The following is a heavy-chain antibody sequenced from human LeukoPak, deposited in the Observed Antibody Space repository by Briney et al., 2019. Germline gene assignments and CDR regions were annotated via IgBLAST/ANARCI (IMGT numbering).Heavy chain of an antibody. CDR3: AKEGGSGYAVTILDYFDY. CDR1: GFTFSSYG. D-gene: IGHD4-17*01. V-gene: IGHV3-30*18. Sequence: GGSLRLSCAASGFTFSSYGMHSVRQAPGKGLEWVAVISYDGSNKYYADSVKGRFTISRDNSKNTLYLQMNSLRAEDTAVYYCAKEGGSGYAVTILDYFDYWGQGTLVTVSS. J-gene: IGHJ4*02. CDR2: ISYDGSNK.